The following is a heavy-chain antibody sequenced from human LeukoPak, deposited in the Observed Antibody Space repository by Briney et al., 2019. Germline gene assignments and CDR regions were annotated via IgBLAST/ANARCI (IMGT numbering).Heavy chain of an antibody. J-gene: IGHJ4*02. V-gene: IGHV3-21*01. CDR1: GFTFNTYT. CDR3: GNSRGSYV. D-gene: IGHD3-16*01. Sequence: GGSLRLSCAASGFTFNTYTMNWVRQTPGKGLEWVSSIGSISDYVSYADSVKGRFTISRDNAKNSVYLQMNSLRVEDMGVYYCGNSRGSYVWGQGTLVTVSS. CDR2: IGSISDYV.